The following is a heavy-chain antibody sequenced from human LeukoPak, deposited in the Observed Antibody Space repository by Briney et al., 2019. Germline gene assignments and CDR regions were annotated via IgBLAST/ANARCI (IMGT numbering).Heavy chain of an antibody. V-gene: IGHV3-30*18. J-gene: IGHJ4*02. CDR2: ISYDVGNK. D-gene: IGHD6-13*01. CDR3: VKDRRSSWPFDN. Sequence: PGNSLRLSCAASAFTVSSNAMHWVRQASGKGLEGAAVISYDVGNKYYADSVKDRFAISRDNSKNTLYLQMNSLRTEDTAVYYCVKDRRSSWPFDNWGQATLVTVPS. CDR1: AFTVSSNA.